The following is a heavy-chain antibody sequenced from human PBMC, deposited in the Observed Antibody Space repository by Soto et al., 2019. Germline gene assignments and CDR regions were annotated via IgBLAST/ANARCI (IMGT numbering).Heavy chain of an antibody. CDR2: IYYSGST. CDR1: GGSISSSSYY. V-gene: IGHV4-39*01. Sequence: QLQLQESGPGLVKPSETLSLTCTVSGGSISSSSYYWGWIRQPPGKGLEWIGSIYYSGSTYYNPSLKSRVTISVDTSKNQFSLKLSSVTAADRAVYYCARAYGGSYYDAFDIWGQGTMVTVSS. J-gene: IGHJ3*02. CDR3: ARAYGGSYYDAFDI. D-gene: IGHD1-26*01.